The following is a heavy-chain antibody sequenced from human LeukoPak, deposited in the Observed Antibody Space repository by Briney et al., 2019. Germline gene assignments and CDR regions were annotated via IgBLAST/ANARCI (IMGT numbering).Heavy chain of an antibody. J-gene: IGHJ4*02. V-gene: IGHV3-48*03. CDR3: AILKTGFDY. CDR2: IRGSGGTI. Sequence: GGSLRLSCAASGFAFSSYEMNWVRQAPGKGLEWVSYIRGSGGTIYYADSVQGRFTISRDNAKNSLYLQMNSLRDEDTAVYYCAILKTGFDYWGQGTLVTVSS. CDR1: GFAFSSYE.